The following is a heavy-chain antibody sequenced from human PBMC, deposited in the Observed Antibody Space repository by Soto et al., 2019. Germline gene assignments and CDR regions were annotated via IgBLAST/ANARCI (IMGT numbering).Heavy chain of an antibody. CDR3: ARGYCSGSSCYRRFDP. J-gene: IGHJ5*02. CDR2: ISHSGST. Sequence: QVQLQQWGAGLLKPSETLSLTCAVYGGSFNGYYWSWIRQSPGKGLGWIGEISHSGSTDYNPSLKSRITISVDTSKNQFSLKLSSVTAADTAVYYCARGYCSGSSCYRRFDPWGQGTLVTVSS. D-gene: IGHD2-2*02. V-gene: IGHV4-34*01. CDR1: GGSFNGYY.